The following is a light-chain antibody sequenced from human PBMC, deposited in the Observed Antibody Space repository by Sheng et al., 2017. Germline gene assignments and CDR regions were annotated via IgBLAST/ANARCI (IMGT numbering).Light chain of an antibody. CDR2: DDS. V-gene: IGLV3-21*02. CDR3: QLWDTTSDHYV. CDR1: NIGSKS. Sequence: SYVLTQPPSVSVAPGQTARITCGGNNIGSKSVHWYQQKPGQAPVLVVYDDSDRPSGIPERFSGSKSGNTATLTIGRVEAGDEADYFCQLWDTTSDHYVFGTGTTVTVL. J-gene: IGLJ1*01.